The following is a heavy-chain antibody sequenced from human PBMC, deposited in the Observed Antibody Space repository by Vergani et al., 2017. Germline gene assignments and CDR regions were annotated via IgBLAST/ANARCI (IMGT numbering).Heavy chain of an antibody. CDR1: GYSFTIYW. CDR2: IYPGDSDT. CDR3: ARRIEKESLYYDFWSGYYAYYYYYMDV. Sequence: EVQLVQSGAEVKKPGESLKISCKGSGYSFTIYWIGWVRQMPGKGLEWMGIIYPGDSDTRYSPSFQGQVTISAAKSISTAYLQWSSLKASDTAMYYCARRIEKESLYYDFWSGYYAYYYYYMDVWGKGTTVTVSS. J-gene: IGHJ6*03. D-gene: IGHD3-3*01. V-gene: IGHV5-51*03.